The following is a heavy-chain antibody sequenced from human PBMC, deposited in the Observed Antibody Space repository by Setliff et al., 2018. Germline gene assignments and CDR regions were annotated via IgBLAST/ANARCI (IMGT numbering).Heavy chain of an antibody. CDR1: GSSFTTGPVG. Sequence: SGPTLVNPTQTLTLTCTFSGSSFTTGPVGVAWIRQPPGKAPEWLALVYWDDDKRYDPSLKSRLTITKDTSKNQVVLTMTNMDPVDTATYFCAHTSGGGNSACFDYWGQGVLVTVSS. CDR2: VYWDDDK. CDR3: AHTSGGGNSACFDY. V-gene: IGHV2-5*05. D-gene: IGHD4-4*01. J-gene: IGHJ4*02.